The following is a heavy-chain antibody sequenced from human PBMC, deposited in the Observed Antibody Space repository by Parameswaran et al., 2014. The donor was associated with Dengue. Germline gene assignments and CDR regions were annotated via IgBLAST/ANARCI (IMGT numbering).Heavy chain of an antibody. J-gene: IGHJ6*02. CDR3: ARSRDYYYYGMDV. Sequence: SWVRQAPGQGLEWMGGIIPIFGTANYAQKFQGRVTITADESTSTAYMELSSLRSEDTAVYYCARSRDYYYYGMDVWGQGTTVTVSS. V-gene: IGHV1-69*01. CDR2: IIPIFGTA.